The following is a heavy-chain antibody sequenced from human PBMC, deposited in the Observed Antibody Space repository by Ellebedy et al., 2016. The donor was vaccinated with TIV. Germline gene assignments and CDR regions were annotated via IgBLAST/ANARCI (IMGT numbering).Heavy chain of an antibody. V-gene: IGHV3-23*01. CDR1: ESTFSSYG. J-gene: IGHJ4*02. D-gene: IGHD5-24*01. CDR3: ATQLWNTEF. Sequence: GESLKISCEASESTFSSYGMSWVRQAPGKGLERVSSISTTDGTHYADPVKGRFTIPRDNPKNTLYPQMNSQKVEDTAVYYCATQLWNTEFWGQGTLVIVSS. CDR2: ISTTDGT.